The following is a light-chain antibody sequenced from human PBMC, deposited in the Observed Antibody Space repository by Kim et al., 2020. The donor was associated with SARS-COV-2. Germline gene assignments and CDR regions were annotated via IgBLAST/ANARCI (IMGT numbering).Light chain of an antibody. Sequence: GHKVTIFWFASTSNIGNNTVNGYQQPPATAATLLMYSNHKRSPWGPGRCSGSTSGTAASLVISGLQSDDEAEYYCATWDDSLDGWLFGGGTKLTVL. CDR2: SNH. CDR3: ATWDDSLDGWL. V-gene: IGLV1-44*01. CDR1: TSNIGNNT. J-gene: IGLJ3*02.